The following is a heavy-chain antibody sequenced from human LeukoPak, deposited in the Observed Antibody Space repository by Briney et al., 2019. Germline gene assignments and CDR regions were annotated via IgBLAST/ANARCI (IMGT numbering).Heavy chain of an antibody. CDR3: ASNPQTMIVVVDDY. Sequence: TGGSLRLSCAASGFTFDDYGMSWVRQAPGKGLEWVSSISSSSSYIYYADSVKGRFTISRDNAKNSLYLQMNSLRAEDTAVYYCASNPQTMIVVVDDYWGQGTLVTVSS. J-gene: IGHJ4*02. V-gene: IGHV3-21*01. CDR1: GFTFDDYG. D-gene: IGHD3-22*01. CDR2: ISSSSSYI.